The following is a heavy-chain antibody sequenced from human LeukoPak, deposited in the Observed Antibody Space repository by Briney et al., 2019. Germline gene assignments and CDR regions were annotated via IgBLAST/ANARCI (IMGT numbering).Heavy chain of an antibody. Sequence: SETLSLTCTVSGYSISSGYYWGWIRQPPGKGLEWIGSIYHSGSTYYNPSLKSRVTISVDTSKNQFSLKLSSVTAADTAVYYCARGDPHGNWFDPWGQGTLVTVSS. V-gene: IGHV4-38-2*02. D-gene: IGHD2-21*02. CDR3: ARGDPHGNWFDP. CDR2: IYHSGST. CDR1: GYSISSGYY. J-gene: IGHJ5*02.